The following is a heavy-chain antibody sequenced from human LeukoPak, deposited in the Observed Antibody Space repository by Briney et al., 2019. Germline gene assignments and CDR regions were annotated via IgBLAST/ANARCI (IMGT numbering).Heavy chain of an antibody. CDR2: INSDGSGT. Sequence: GGSLRLSCAASGFTFSSHWMHWVRQAPGKGLVWVSRINSDGSGTSYADSVKGRFTISRDNAKNTLYLQMNSLRAEDTAVYYCARGPPYGSGSYYPGDYWGQGTLVTVSS. D-gene: IGHD3-10*01. J-gene: IGHJ4*02. V-gene: IGHV3-74*01. CDR1: GFTFSSHW. CDR3: ARGPPYGSGSYYPGDY.